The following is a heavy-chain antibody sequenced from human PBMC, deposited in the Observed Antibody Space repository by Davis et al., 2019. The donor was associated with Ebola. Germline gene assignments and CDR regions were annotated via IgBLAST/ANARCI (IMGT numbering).Heavy chain of an antibody. V-gene: IGHV1-69*13. J-gene: IGHJ5*02. D-gene: IGHD2-2*01. Sequence: SVKVSCKASGGTFSSYAISWVRQAPGQGLEWMGGIIPIFGTANYAQKFQGRVTITADESTSTAYMELSSLRSEDTAVYYCARGYPGYCSSTSCPLDWFDPWGQGTLVTVSS. CDR2: IIPIFGTA. CDR1: GGTFSSYA. CDR3: ARGYPGYCSSTSCPLDWFDP.